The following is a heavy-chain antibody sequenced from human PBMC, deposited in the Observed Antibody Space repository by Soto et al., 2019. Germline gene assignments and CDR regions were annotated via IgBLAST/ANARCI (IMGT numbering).Heavy chain of an antibody. V-gene: IGHV3-73*01. D-gene: IGHD2-2*02. J-gene: IGHJ6*02. CDR2: IRSRANNFAT. CDR3: ARGQGAAIGDYYYHGMDV. Sequence: GGSLRLSCAASGFIFSGSAIHWVRQASGKGMEWVGRIRSRANNFATSSAASVKGRFTFSRDDSKNTAYLQMNTLKPEDTAVYYCARGQGAAIGDYYYHGMDVWGQGTTVTVSS. CDR1: GFIFSGSA.